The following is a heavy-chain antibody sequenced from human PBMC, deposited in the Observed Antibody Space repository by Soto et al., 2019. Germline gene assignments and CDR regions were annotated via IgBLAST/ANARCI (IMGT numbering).Heavy chain of an antibody. CDR1: GYTFTNYG. D-gene: IGHD6-6*01. CDR2: ISAYNGDT. J-gene: IGHJ6*03. Sequence: QVPLLQSGSEVKKPGASVKVSCKSSGYTFTNYGITWVRQAPGQGLEWMGWISAYNGDTHYTQRLQGRVTMTTDTSTSTAYMELRGLRSDDTAVYYFAIVRQLVGYFYYYMDVWGNGTTVTVSS. CDR3: AIVRQLVGYFYYYMDV. V-gene: IGHV1-18*01.